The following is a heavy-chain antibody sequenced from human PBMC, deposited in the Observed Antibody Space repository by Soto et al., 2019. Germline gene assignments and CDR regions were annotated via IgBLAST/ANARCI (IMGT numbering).Heavy chain of an antibody. D-gene: IGHD4-17*01. CDR1: GFTFSTYP. J-gene: IGHJ6*02. CDR2: ISDSGANT. V-gene: IGHV3-23*01. Sequence: PGGSLRLSCAASGFTFSTYPMIWVRQAPGKGLECVGSISDSGANTYYADSVRGRFTISRDNSKSTLYLQMNSLRDDDTAVYYCAKILSMVTSYYYGMDVWGHGTTVTVSS. CDR3: AKILSMVTSYYYGMDV.